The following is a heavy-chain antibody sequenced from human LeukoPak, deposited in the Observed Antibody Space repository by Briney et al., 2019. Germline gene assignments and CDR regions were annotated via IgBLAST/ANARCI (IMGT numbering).Heavy chain of an antibody. J-gene: IGHJ2*01. CDR1: GGSISSSSYY. D-gene: IGHD3-22*01. CDR2: IYYSGST. CDR3: ARRPYDSSGYYYVNWFFDL. V-gene: IGHV4-39*01. Sequence: SETLSLTCIVSGGSISSSSYYWGWIRQPPGKGLEWIGSIYYSGSTYYNPSLKSRVTISVDTSKNQFSLKLSSVTAAGTAVYSCARRPYDSSGYYYVNWFFDLWGRGTLVTVSS.